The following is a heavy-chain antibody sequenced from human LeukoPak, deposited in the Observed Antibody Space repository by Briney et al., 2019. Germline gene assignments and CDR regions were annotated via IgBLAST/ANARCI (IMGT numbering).Heavy chain of an antibody. Sequence: ASVKVSCKASGYTFTGYYMHWVRQAPGQGLEWMGWINPNSGGTNYAQKFQGRVTMTRDTSISTAYMELSRLRSDDTAVYYCARDSYYDSSGYYYSDAFDIWGQGTMVTVSS. CDR2: INPNSGGT. J-gene: IGHJ3*02. V-gene: IGHV1-2*02. CDR1: GYTFTGYY. D-gene: IGHD3-22*01. CDR3: ARDSYYDSSGYYYSDAFDI.